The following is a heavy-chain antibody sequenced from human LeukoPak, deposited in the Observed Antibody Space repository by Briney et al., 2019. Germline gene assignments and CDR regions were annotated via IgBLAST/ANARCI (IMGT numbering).Heavy chain of an antibody. Sequence: SETLSLTCAVYGGSFSGYYWSWIRQPPGKGLEWIGDINHSGSTNYNPSLKSRVTISVDTSKNQFSLNLSSVTAADTAVYYCSSTDSSGYYYGYWGQGTLVTVSS. CDR1: GGSFSGYY. CDR3: SSTDSSGYYYGY. V-gene: IGHV4-34*01. CDR2: INHSGST. D-gene: IGHD3-22*01. J-gene: IGHJ4*01.